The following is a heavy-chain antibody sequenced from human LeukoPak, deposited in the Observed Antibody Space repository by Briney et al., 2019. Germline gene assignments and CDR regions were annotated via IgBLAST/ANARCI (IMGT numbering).Heavy chain of an antibody. V-gene: IGHV3-30*02. J-gene: IGHJ6*02. D-gene: IGHD3-10*02. Sequence: GGSLRLSCAASGFTFSSYGMHWVRQAPGKGLEWVAFIRYDGSNKYYADSVKGRFTISRDNSKNTLYLQMNSLRSEDTAVYYCARVVRGSNYYYGMDVWGQGTTVTVSS. CDR3: ARVVRGSNYYYGMDV. CDR1: GFTFSSYG. CDR2: IRYDGSNK.